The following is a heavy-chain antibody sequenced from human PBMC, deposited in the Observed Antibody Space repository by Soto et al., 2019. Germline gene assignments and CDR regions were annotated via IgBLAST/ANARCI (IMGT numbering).Heavy chain of an antibody. J-gene: IGHJ6*02. CDR1: GYSDTSYL. CDR3: ARSLTPITIFGVVTRYYYGMDV. CDR2: IYPGDSDT. V-gene: IGHV5-51*01. Sequence: PGESLKISCKGSGYSDTSYLIGWVRQMPGKCLEWMGIIYPGDSDTRYSPSFQGQVTISADKSISTAYLQWSSLKASDTAMYYCARSLTPITIFGVVTRYYYGMDVWGQGTTVTISS. D-gene: IGHD3-3*01.